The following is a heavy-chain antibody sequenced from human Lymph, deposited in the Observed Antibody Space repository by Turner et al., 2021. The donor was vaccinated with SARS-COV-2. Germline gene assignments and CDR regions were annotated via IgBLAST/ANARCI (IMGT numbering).Heavy chain of an antibody. J-gene: IGHJ5*02. CDR1: GGTFSSYA. Sequence: QFQLVQSGAELKKPGSSVKVSCKASGGTFSSYAITWVRQSSVQGLEWMGGIIPILAIAKYAQKFQSRVTITADKPTSTAYMELSSIRSEDTAVYYFARDYPYCSSTSCYDPWGQGILVTVS. CDR2: IIPILAIA. D-gene: IGHD2-2*01. CDR3: ARDYPYCSSTSCYDP. V-gene: IGHV1-69*10.